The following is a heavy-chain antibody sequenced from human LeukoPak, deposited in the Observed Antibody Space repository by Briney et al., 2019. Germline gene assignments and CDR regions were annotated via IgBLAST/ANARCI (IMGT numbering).Heavy chain of an antibody. Sequence: GGSLRLSCAASGFTFSDYFISWIRQTPGKGLEWISYINSGSGYTKYYADSVKGRFTISRDNARNSVYLQKNSLRAEDTAVYYCAREIIEVPGSFDYWGQGILVTVSS. V-gene: IGHV3-11*04. CDR1: GFTFSDYF. CDR2: INSGSGYTK. CDR3: AREIIEVPGSFDY. J-gene: IGHJ4*02. D-gene: IGHD6-19*01.